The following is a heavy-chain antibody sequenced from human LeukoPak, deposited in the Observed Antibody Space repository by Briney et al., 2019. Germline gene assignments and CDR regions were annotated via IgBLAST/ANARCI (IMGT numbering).Heavy chain of an antibody. D-gene: IGHD3-22*01. V-gene: IGHV4-4*07. J-gene: IGHJ1*01. CDR1: GGSISSYY. Sequence: PSETLSLTCTVSGGSISSYYWSWIRQPAGKGLEWIGRIYTSGSTNYNPSLKSRVTISVDTSKNQFSLKLSSVTAADTAVYYCARDHRRYYDSSGSEYFQHWGQGTLVTVSS. CDR2: IYTSGST. CDR3: ARDHRRYYDSSGSEYFQH.